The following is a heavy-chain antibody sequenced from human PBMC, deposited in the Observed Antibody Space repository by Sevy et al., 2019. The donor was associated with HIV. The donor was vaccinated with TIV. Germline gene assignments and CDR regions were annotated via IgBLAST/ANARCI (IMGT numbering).Heavy chain of an antibody. CDR1: GFTVSSNY. Sequence: GGSLRLSCVASGFTVSSNYMNWVRQAPGKGLEWVSIIYRGGSTNYADSVKGGFTISRDNSKNTRYLQMNSVRAEDTAVYCCARDRGGYLLDYWGHGTRVTVSS. D-gene: IGHD3-22*01. J-gene: IGHJ4*01. CDR2: IYRGGST. V-gene: IGHV3-66*02. CDR3: ARDRGGYLLDY.